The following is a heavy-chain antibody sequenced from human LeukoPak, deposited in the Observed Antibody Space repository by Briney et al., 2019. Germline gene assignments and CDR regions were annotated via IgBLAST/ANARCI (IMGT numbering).Heavy chain of an antibody. D-gene: IGHD5-24*01. J-gene: IGHJ4*02. CDR1: GGSISSYD. CDR3: ARVGRDGYNYYYFDY. Sequence: SETLSLTCTVSGGSISSYDWSWIRQPAGKGLEWIGRIYTSGSTNYNPSLKSRVTMSVDTSKNQFSLKLSSVTAADTAVYYCARVGRDGYNYYYFDYWGQGTLVTVSS. CDR2: IYTSGST. V-gene: IGHV4-4*07.